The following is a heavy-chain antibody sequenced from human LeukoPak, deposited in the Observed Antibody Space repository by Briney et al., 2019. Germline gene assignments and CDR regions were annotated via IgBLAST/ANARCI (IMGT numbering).Heavy chain of an antibody. CDR2: MLSDESNK. CDR1: GFTFSTYN. D-gene: IGHD3-10*01. Sequence: GRSLRLSCAASGFTFSTYNMHWVRQAPGKGLEWVALMLSDESNKYHADSVKGRFTISRDNSKNTLYLQMNSLRAEDTAVYYCAKTVRITMVRGVITPPYFDYWGQGTLVTVSS. V-gene: IGHV3-33*06. J-gene: IGHJ4*02. CDR3: AKTVRITMVRGVITPPYFDY.